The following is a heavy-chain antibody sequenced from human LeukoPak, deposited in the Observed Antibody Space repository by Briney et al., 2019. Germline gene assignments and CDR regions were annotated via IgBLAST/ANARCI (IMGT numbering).Heavy chain of an antibody. D-gene: IGHD3-3*01. J-gene: IGHJ3*02. CDR1: GGSISSYY. CDR2: IYYSGST. CDR3: ARRITIFGVVTSDAFDI. V-gene: IGHV4-59*01. Sequence: SETLSLTCTVSGGSISSYYWSWIRQPPGKGLEWIGYIYYSGSTNYNPSLKSRVTISVDTSKNQFSLKLSSVTAADTAVYYCARRITIFGVVTSDAFDIWGQGTMVTVSS.